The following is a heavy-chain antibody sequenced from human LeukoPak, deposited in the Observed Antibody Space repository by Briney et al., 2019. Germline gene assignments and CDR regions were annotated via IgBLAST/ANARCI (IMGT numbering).Heavy chain of an antibody. D-gene: IGHD6-13*01. CDR2: IYRDDDK. CDR1: GFSLSTSGVS. V-gene: IGHV2-5*02. CDR3: AHRLGFIAAAAFDY. J-gene: IGHJ4*02. Sequence: SGPTLVNPTQTLTLTCTFSGFSLSTSGVSVGWIRQPPGKALEWLALIYRDDDKRYSPSLKSRLTITKDTSKNQVVLTMTNMDPVDTATYYCAHRLGFIAAAAFDYWGQGALVTVSS.